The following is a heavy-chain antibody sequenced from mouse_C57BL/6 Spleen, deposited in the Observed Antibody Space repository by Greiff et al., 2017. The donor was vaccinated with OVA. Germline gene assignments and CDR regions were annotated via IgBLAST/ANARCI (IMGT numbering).Heavy chain of an antibody. CDR1: GFTFSSYT. V-gene: IGHV5-9*01. J-gene: IGHJ4*01. CDR3: ARHAIYDGYSGAMDY. CDR2: ISGGGGNT. Sequence: EVMLVESGGGLVKPGGSLKLSCAASGFTFSSYTMSWVRQTPEKRLEWVATISGGGGNTYYPDSVKGRFTISRDNAKNTLYLQMSSLRSEDTALYYCARHAIYDGYSGAMDYWGQGTSVTVSS. D-gene: IGHD2-3*01.